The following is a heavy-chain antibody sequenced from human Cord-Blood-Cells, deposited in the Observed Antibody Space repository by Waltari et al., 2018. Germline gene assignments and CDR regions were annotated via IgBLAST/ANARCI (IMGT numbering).Heavy chain of an antibody. J-gene: IGHJ4*02. D-gene: IGHD3-3*01. V-gene: IGHV3-30*04. CDR2: ISYDGSNK. Sequence: QVQLVESGGGVVQPGRSLRLSCAASGFTFSSYAMHWVRQAPGKGVEWVAVISYDGSNKYYAGSVKGRFTISRDNSKNTLYLQMNSLRAEDTAVYYCAREGTIFGVVIMKYWGQGTLVTVSS. CDR3: AREGTIFGVVIMKY. CDR1: GFTFSSYA.